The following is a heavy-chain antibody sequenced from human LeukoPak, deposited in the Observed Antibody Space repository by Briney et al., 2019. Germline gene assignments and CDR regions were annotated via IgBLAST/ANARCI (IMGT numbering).Heavy chain of an antibody. D-gene: IGHD3-10*01. CDR3: ATGIGDCYGSGNGQKFDY. Sequence: ASVNVSCKVSGYTLTELSMHWVRQAPGKGLEWMGGFDPEDGETIYAQKFQGRVTMTEDTSTDTAYMELSSLRSEDTAVYYCATGIGDCYGSGNGQKFDYWGQGTLVTVSS. V-gene: IGHV1-24*01. CDR1: GYTLTELS. CDR2: FDPEDGET. J-gene: IGHJ4*02.